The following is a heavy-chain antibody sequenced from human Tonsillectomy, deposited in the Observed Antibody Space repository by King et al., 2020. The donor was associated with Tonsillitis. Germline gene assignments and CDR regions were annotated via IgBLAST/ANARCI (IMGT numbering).Heavy chain of an antibody. J-gene: IGHJ4*02. Sequence: VQLVESGGGLVRPGGSLRLSCAASGCTLSSHTMNWVRRAPGKGLEWVSSISANGVYIYYADSIKARFTISRDTPKNSLFLQMNRLRAEDTAVYYCARGDLDSSGYFLDYWGQGTLVTVYS. V-gene: IGHV3-21*01. CDR2: ISANGVYI. CDR1: GCTLSSHT. CDR3: ARGDLDSSGYFLDY. D-gene: IGHD3-22*01.